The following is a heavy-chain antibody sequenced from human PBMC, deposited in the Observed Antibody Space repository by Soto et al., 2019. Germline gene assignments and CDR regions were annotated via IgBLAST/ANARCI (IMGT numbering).Heavy chain of an antibody. CDR1: GYTFTSYG. V-gene: IGHV1-18*01. CDR3: ATGFPSWWYFDL. J-gene: IGHJ2*01. D-gene: IGHD6-13*01. CDR2: ISAYNGNT. Sequence: ASVKVSCNPSGYTFTSYGISWVRQAPGQGLEWMGWISAYNGNTNYAQKLQGRVTMTTDTSTSTAYMELSNLNSDDTAVYYYATGFPSWWYFDLWGRGTLVTVSS.